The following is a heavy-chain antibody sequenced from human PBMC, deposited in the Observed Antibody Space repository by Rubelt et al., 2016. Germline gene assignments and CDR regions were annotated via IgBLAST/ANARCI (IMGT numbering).Heavy chain of an antibody. Sequence: QVQLVQSGAEVKKPGASVTVSCKASGYTFTSNAMHWVRQAPGQRLEWMGWINAGHGNPKYSQKFQGRGTITRETSASTAYRELSSLRSEDTAVYYCARGLGLGYSSSWFNWFDPWGQGTLVTVSS. V-gene: IGHV1-3*01. CDR1: GYTFTSNA. CDR3: ARGLGLGYSSSWFNWFDP. J-gene: IGHJ5*02. CDR2: INAGHGNP. D-gene: IGHD6-13*01.